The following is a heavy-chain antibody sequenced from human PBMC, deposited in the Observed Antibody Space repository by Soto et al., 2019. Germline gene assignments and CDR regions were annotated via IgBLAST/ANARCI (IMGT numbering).Heavy chain of an antibody. CDR1: GVTFSSDAYY. CDR3: ARYRVSGTRSSKFDY. Sequence: TLSLTCVVYGVTFSSDAYYWSWLRQRPGRGLEWTRNIYHSGSTYYSSSGKRRVVISLDTSRTQYSLRLTSVTAAETAEYCCARYRVSGTRSSKFDYWGQGTLVTVSS. V-gene: IGHV4-31*02. CDR2: IYHSGST. D-gene: IGHD3-10*01. J-gene: IGHJ4*02.